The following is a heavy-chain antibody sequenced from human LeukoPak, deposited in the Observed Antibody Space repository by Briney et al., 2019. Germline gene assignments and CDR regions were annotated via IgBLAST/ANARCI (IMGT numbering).Heavy chain of an antibody. CDR1: GFTFSSYA. CDR3: ARERGSGWSIFDY. V-gene: IGHV3-33*08. J-gene: IGHJ4*02. CDR2: IWYDGSNK. D-gene: IGHD6-19*01. Sequence: PGGSLRLSCAASGFTFSSYAMHWVRQAPGKGLEWVAVIWYDGSNKYYADSVKGRFTISRDNSKNTLYLQMNSLRAEDTAVYYCARERGSGWSIFDYWGQGTLVTVSS.